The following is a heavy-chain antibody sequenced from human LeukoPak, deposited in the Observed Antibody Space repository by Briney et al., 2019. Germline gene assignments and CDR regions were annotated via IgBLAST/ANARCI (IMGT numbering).Heavy chain of an antibody. V-gene: IGHV1-46*01. J-gene: IGHJ4*02. Sequence: GASVTVSCKASGYTFTSYYMHWVRQAPGQGLEWMGIINPSGGSTSYAQKFQGRVTMTRDTSTSTVYMELSSLRSEDTAVYYCARGLTAGYYFDYWGQGTLVTISS. CDR2: INPSGGST. CDR3: ARGLTAGYYFDY. D-gene: IGHD6-13*01. CDR1: GYTFTSYY.